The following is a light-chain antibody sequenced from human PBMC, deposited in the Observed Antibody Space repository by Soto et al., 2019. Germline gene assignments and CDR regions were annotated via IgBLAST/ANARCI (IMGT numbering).Light chain of an antibody. CDR1: QSVSSY. J-gene: IGKJ5*01. CDR2: DAS. CDR3: QQRSNWPRT. Sequence: EIVMTQSPGTLSVSPGERVTLSCRASQSVSSYLAWYQQKPGQAPRLLIYDASNRATGIPARFSGSGSGTDFTLTISSLEPEDFAVYYCQQRSNWPRTFGQGTRLEIK. V-gene: IGKV3-11*01.